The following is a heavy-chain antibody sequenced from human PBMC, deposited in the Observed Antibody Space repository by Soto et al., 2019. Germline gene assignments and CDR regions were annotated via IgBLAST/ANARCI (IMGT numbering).Heavy chain of an antibody. Sequence: PGGSLRLSCAASGFTFGSYGMHWVRQGPGKGLEWVAVIWYDGSNKYYADSVKGRFTISRDNSKNTLYLQMNSLRAEDTAVYYCARDGVWCRGVSCDDYYYYYMDGWGKGTTVTVSS. CDR3: ARDGVWCRGVSCDDYYYYYMDG. CDR1: GFTFGSYG. V-gene: IGHV3-33*01. CDR2: IWYDGSNK. D-gene: IGHD2-15*01. J-gene: IGHJ6*03.